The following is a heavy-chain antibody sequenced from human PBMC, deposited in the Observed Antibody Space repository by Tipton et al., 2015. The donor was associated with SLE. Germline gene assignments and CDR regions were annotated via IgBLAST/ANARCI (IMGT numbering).Heavy chain of an antibody. V-gene: IGHV1-18*01. D-gene: IGHD5-18*01. CDR1: GYTFTSYG. CDR3: ARPSGYTAMAPYYYYFDY. CDR2: ISAYNGNT. Sequence: QSGPEVKKPGASVKVSCKASGYTFTSYGISWVRQAPGQGLEWMGWISAYNGNTNYAQKLQGRVTMTTDTSTSTAYMELRSLRSDDTAVYYCARPSGYTAMAPYYYYFDYWCQGTLVTVSS. J-gene: IGHJ4*02.